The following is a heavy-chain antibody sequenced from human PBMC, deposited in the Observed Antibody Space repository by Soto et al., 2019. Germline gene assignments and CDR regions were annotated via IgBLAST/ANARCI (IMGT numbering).Heavy chain of an antibody. CDR3: AQTEATDYFYY. CDR2: IYWDDDK. Sequence: QITLKESGPTLVKPTQTLTLTCTFSGFSRSTSGVGVGWIRQPPGKALEWLALIYWDDDKRYSPSLMSSLTITQDTSNNQVVLTMTNMDHVDTATYCCAQTEATDYFYYWGQGSLVTVSS. J-gene: IGHJ4*02. V-gene: IGHV2-5*02. CDR1: GFSRSTSGVG. D-gene: IGHD1-1*01.